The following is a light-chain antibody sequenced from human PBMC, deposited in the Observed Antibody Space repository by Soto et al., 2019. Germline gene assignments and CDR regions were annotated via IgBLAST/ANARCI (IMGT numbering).Light chain of an antibody. CDR3: QQLNSYPLT. CDR2: AAS. V-gene: IGKV1-9*01. CDR1: QAITNN. Sequence: DIHLTQSPSSLSASVGDRVTITCRASQAITNNLAWYQQKPGNPPRLLIYAASTLQSGVPSRFSGSGSGTEFTLTISSLQPEDFATYYCQQLNSYPLTFGGGTKVDIK. J-gene: IGKJ4*01.